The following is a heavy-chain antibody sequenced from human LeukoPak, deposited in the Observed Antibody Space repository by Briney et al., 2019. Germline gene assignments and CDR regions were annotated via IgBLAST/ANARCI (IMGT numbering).Heavy chain of an antibody. J-gene: IGHJ4*02. V-gene: IGHV4-39*01. CDR3: ARHPRVWGSFRD. CDR2: LYYSGYT. CDR1: XXSIXXXTYX. D-gene: IGHD3-16*02. Sequence: SETXXXXXXXXXXSIXXXTYXWGWIRQPPGKGLEWIGSLYYSGYTYYNPSLKSRVTISVDMSKNQFSLKATSVTAADTAVYYCARHPRVWGSFRDWGQGTLVSVSS.